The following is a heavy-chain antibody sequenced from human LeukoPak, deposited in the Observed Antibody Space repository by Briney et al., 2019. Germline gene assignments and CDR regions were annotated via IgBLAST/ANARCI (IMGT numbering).Heavy chain of an antibody. CDR1: GFTFSSYS. Sequence: RGSLRLSCAASGFTFSSYSMNWVRQAPGKGLEWVSSISSSSSYIYYADSVKGRFTISRDNAKNSLYLQMNSLRAEDTAVYYCAREHSSSWYVDWVDYWGQGTLVTVSS. V-gene: IGHV3-21*01. D-gene: IGHD6-13*01. CDR2: ISSSSSYI. CDR3: AREHSSSWYVDWVDY. J-gene: IGHJ4*02.